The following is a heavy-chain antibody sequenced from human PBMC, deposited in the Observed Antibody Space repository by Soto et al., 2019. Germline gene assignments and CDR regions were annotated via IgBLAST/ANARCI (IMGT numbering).Heavy chain of an antibody. V-gene: IGHV1-8*02. CDR1: VYTFTSCN. D-gene: IGHD2-8*01. Sequence: ASLKVSCKSSVYTFTSCNINWVRQATGQGLEWMGYMNPNSGTTGYAQKFQDRITLTRDTSTTTAYMELNSLTSDDTAMYFCVRYGVAATYWGQGTQVTAPQ. CDR3: VRYGVAATY. J-gene: IGHJ4*02. CDR2: MNPNSGTT.